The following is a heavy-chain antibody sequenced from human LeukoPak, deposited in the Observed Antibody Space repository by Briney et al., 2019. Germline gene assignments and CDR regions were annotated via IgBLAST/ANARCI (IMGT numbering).Heavy chain of an antibody. D-gene: IGHD3-22*01. V-gene: IGHV1-2*02. Sequence: ASVKVSCKTSGFTFTGYYIHWVRQAPGQGFEWIGWINPDSGGADYAQKFQGRVTMTRDTSISTVYMELNSLTSDDTAVYYCARDLDDSSGDDYWGQGTLATVSS. CDR2: INPDSGGA. CDR3: ARDLDDSSGDDY. CDR1: GFTFTGYY. J-gene: IGHJ4*02.